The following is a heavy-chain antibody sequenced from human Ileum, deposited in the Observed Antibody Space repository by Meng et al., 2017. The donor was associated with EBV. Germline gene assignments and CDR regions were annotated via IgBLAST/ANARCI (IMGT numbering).Heavy chain of an antibody. CDR2: IDQSGYT. Sequence: QVALQQWGTGLLKPPGTLSLTCAVYGGSFNDYYWTWLRQPPGKGLEWIGEIDQSGYTKFNPSLSSRATISRDTSNNQFSLRLNSVTAADTALYYCARYGRCNGNSFYCFDPWGQGTLVTVSS. CDR1: GGSFNDYY. CDR3: ARYGRCNGNSFYCFDP. V-gene: IGHV4-34*01. J-gene: IGHJ5*02. D-gene: IGHD4-23*01.